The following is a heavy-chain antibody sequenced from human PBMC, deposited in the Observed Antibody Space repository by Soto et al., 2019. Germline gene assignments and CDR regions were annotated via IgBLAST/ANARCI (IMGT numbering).Heavy chain of an antibody. J-gene: IGHJ4*02. V-gene: IGHV1-8*01. D-gene: IGHD6-19*01. Sequence: QVQLVQSGAEVKKPGASVKVSCKASGYTFSSYDINWVRQATGQGLEWVGWLNPNGGDTGYAQKFQGRVTLTRNTSINTAYIALSSLTSDDTAVYYCATSGGGWYLYWGQGTLVTVSS. CDR1: GYTFSSYD. CDR3: ATSGGGWYLY. CDR2: LNPNGGDT.